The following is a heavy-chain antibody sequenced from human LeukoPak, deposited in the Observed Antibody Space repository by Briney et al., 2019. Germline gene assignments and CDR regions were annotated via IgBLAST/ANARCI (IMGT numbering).Heavy chain of an antibody. CDR2: INHSGST. D-gene: IGHD3-22*01. CDR3: ARGADYYDSRPDY. V-gene: IGHV4-39*07. J-gene: IGHJ4*02. Sequence: SETLSLTCTVSGGSISSSSYYWGWIRQPPGKGLEWIGEINHSGSTNYNPSLKSRVTISVDTSKNQFSLKLSSVTAADTAVYYCARGADYYDSRPDYWGQGTLVTVSS. CDR1: GGSISSSSYY.